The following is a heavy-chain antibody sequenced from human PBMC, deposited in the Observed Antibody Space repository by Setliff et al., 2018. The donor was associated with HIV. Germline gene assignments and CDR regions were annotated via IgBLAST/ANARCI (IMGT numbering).Heavy chain of an antibody. J-gene: IGHJ4*02. Sequence: GGSLRLSCAASGFTFSNYAMSWVRQAPGKGLEWVSGISGSGGSTYYVDSVKGRFTISRDNSTNTLYLQMNSLGAADTAVYYCAKNIAGVCYSGLDYWGQGALVTVSS. CDR2: ISGSGGST. D-gene: IGHD2-15*01. V-gene: IGHV3-23*01. CDR3: AKNIAGVCYSGLDY. CDR1: GFTFSNYA.